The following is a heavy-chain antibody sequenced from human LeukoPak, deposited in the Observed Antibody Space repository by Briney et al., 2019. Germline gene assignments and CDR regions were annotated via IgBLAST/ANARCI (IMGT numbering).Heavy chain of an antibody. J-gene: IGHJ4*02. V-gene: IGHV4-59*01. Sequence: SETLSLTCTVSGGSISSYYWSWIRQSPGKGLDWIAYIYYSGSTNYNPSLKSRVTISVDTSKNQFSLKLSSVTAADTAVYYCASLRGSGSYYIFDFWGQGTLVTVSP. CDR3: ASLRGSGSYYIFDF. CDR1: GGSISSYY. CDR2: IYYSGST. D-gene: IGHD3-10*01.